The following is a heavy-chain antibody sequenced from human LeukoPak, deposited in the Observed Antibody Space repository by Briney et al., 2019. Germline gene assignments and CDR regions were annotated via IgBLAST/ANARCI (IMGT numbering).Heavy chain of an antibody. CDR1: GFTFTNAW. D-gene: IGHD6-13*01. V-gene: IGHV3-30*03. J-gene: IGHJ3*02. Sequence: GGSLRLSCAASGFTFTNAWMNWVRQAPGKGLEWVAVISYDGSNKYYADSVKGRFTISRDNSKNTLYLQMNSLRAEDTAVYYCARDHGLYSSSWYGDAFDIWGQGTMVTVSS. CDR3: ARDHGLYSSSWYGDAFDI. CDR2: ISYDGSNK.